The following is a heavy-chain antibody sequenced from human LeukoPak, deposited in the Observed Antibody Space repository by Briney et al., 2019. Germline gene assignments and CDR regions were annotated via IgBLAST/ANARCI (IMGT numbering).Heavy chain of an antibody. D-gene: IGHD6-19*01. CDR2: IRSKAYGGTT. V-gene: IGHV3-49*04. J-gene: IGHJ4*02. CDR3: TRDGLRQYSSGWYGY. Sequence: GGSLRLSCTASGFTFGDYAMSWVRQAPGKGLEWVGFIRSKAYGGTTEYAASVKGRFTISRDDSKSIAYLQMNSLKTEDTAVYYCTRDGLRQYSSGWYGYWGQGTLVTVSS. CDR1: GFTFGDYA.